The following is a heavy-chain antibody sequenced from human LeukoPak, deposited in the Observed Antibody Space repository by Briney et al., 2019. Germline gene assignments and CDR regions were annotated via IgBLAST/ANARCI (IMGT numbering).Heavy chain of an antibody. J-gene: IGHJ4*02. V-gene: IGHV4-39*07. CDR2: IYYSGST. CDR1: GGSISSSSYS. Sequence: TSETLSLTCTVSGGSISSSSYSWGWIRQPPGKGLEWIGSIYYSGSTYYNPSLKSRVTISVDTSKNQFSLKLSSVTAADTAVYYCARSLWSPGFFDYWGQGTLVTVSS. CDR3: ARSLWSPGFFDY. D-gene: IGHD3-10*01.